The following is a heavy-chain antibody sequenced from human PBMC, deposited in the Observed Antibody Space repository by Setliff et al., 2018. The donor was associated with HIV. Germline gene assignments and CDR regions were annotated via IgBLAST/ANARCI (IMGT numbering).Heavy chain of an antibody. CDR3: ARQRHGGAGAHDY. Sequence: SETLSLTCIVSGASISSDTWSWIRQPPGKGLQWIGFIYNSEMINYNPSLKSRVSMSLDTSKNQFSLKLTSVTAADTAVYYCARQRHGGAGAHDYWGQGTLVTVSS. CDR2: IYNSEMI. CDR1: GASISSDT. V-gene: IGHV4-59*12. J-gene: IGHJ4*02. D-gene: IGHD3-16*01.